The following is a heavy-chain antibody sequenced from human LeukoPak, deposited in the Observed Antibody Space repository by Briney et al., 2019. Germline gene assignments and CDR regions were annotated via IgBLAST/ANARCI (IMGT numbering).Heavy chain of an antibody. V-gene: IGHV3-48*01. D-gene: IGHD3-22*01. J-gene: IGHJ4*02. CDR1: GFTFSSYS. Sequence: GGSLRLSCAASGFTFSSYSMNWVRQAPGKGLEWVSYISSSSSTIYYKDSVKGRFTISRDNAKNSLYLQMNSLRAEDTAVYYCARARNYYDSSGYYFDYWGQGTLVTVSS. CDR2: ISSSSSTI. CDR3: ARARNYYDSSGYYFDY.